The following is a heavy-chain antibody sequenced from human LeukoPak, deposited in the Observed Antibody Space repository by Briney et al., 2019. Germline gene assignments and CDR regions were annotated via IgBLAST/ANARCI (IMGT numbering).Heavy chain of an antibody. D-gene: IGHD1-26*01. CDR2: ISSSSYI. CDR1: GFTFSSYA. Sequence: KTGGSLRLSCAASGFTFSSYAMSWVRQAPGKGLEWVSSISSSSYIYYADSVKGRFIISRDNAKNSLYLQMNSLRAEDTAVYYCARNNWELLEYHGMDVWGQGTTVTVSS. CDR3: ARNNWELLEYHGMDV. J-gene: IGHJ6*02. V-gene: IGHV3-21*01.